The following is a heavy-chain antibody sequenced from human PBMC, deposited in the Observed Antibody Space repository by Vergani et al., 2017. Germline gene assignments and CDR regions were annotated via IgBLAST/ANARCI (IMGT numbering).Heavy chain of an antibody. Sequence: QVQLQESGPGLVKTSETLSLTCTVSGGSISSYYWSWIRQPPGKGLEWIGYSYYSGSTNYNPSLKHRVTISVDTSKTQFSLKLSSVTAADTAVYYCARDSTHCSSTSCYDWFDPWGQGTLVTVSS. J-gene: IGHJ5*02. V-gene: IGHV4-59*01. CDR3: ARDSTHCSSTSCYDWFDP. CDR1: GGSISSYY. D-gene: IGHD2-2*01. CDR2: SYYSGST.